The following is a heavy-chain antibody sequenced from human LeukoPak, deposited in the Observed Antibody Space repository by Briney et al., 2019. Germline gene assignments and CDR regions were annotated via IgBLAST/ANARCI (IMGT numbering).Heavy chain of an antibody. D-gene: IGHD3-22*01. J-gene: IGHJ1*01. CDR3: ARGVGYYDSSGYPEYFQH. Sequence: SVKVSCKASGGTFSSYAISWVRQAPGQGLEWMGGIIPIFGTANYAQKFQGRVTITADESTSTAYMELSSLRSEDTAVYYCARGVGYYDSSGYPEYFQHWGQGTLVTVSS. CDR2: IIPIFGTA. V-gene: IGHV1-69*13. CDR1: GGTFSSYA.